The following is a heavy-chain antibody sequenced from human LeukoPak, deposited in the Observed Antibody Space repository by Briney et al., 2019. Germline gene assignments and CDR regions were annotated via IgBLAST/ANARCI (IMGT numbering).Heavy chain of an antibody. Sequence: QTGGSLRLSCAASGFTFSSYAMSWVRQAPGKGLEWVSAISGSGGSTYYADSVKGRFTISRDNSKNTLYLQMNSLRAEDTAVYYCARETGYCGGDCLGAFDIWGQGTMVTVSS. CDR3: ARETGYCGGDCLGAFDI. CDR2: ISGSGGST. J-gene: IGHJ3*02. V-gene: IGHV3-23*01. D-gene: IGHD2-21*02. CDR1: GFTFSSYA.